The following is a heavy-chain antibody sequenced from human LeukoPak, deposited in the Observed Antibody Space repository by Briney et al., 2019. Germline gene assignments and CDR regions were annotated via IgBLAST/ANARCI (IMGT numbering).Heavy chain of an antibody. CDR3: ARGGSNGYNWFDP. V-gene: IGHV3-11*01. CDR1: GFTFSDYY. D-gene: IGHD3-22*01. CDR2: ISDTGNTK. Sequence: GGSLRLSCAASGFTFSDYYMSWIRQAPGKGLEWVSYISDTGNTKYYADSVKGRFTISRDNTKSSLSLQMNSLTAEDTAFYYCARGGSNGYNWFDPWGQGTLVTVSS. J-gene: IGHJ5*02.